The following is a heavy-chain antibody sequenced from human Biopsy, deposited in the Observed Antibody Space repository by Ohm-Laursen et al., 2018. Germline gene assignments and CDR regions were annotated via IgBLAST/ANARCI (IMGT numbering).Heavy chain of an antibody. CDR2: ISHTGYT. CDR1: GGSFTGHY. CDR3: ARGSNDFGGLYFPR. D-gene: IGHD4-23*01. J-gene: IGHJ4*02. Sequence: SETLSLTCAVSGGSFTGHYWSRIQQPPGKGLEWIGHISHTGYTSYKSSLKSRVTISLDTSRKHFSLRLTSLAAADTAVYYCARGSNDFGGLYFPRWGQGTLLTVSS. V-gene: IGHV4-59*11.